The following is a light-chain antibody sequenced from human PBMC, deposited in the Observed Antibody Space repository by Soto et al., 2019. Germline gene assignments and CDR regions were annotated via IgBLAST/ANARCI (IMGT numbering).Light chain of an antibody. CDR1: SSNIGSNT. Sequence: QSVLTQPPSASGTPGQRVTISCSGSSSNIGSNTVNWYQQLPGTAPKLLIYSNNQRPSGVPDRFSGSKSGTSASLAISGLQSEDEAYYYCAAWDDSLYGYVFGTGTKVTV. V-gene: IGLV1-44*01. J-gene: IGLJ1*01. CDR2: SNN. CDR3: AAWDDSLYGYV.